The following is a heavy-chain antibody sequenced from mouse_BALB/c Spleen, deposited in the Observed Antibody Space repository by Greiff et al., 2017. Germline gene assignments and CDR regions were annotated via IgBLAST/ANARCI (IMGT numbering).Heavy chain of an antibody. CDR3: ARQEDGNAWFAY. J-gene: IGHJ3*01. D-gene: IGHD2-1*01. CDR1: GFTFSSFG. Sequence: EVKLMESGGGLVQPGGSRKLSCAASGFTFSSFGMHWVRQAPEKGLEWVAYISSGSSTIYYADTVKGRFTISRDNPKNTLFLQMTSLRSEDTAMYYCARQEDGNAWFAYWGQGTLVTVSA. V-gene: IGHV5-17*02. CDR2: ISSGSSTI.